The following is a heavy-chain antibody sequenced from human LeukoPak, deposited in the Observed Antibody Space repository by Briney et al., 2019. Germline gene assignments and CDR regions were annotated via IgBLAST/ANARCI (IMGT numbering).Heavy chain of an antibody. D-gene: IGHD1-1*01. J-gene: IGHJ4*02. CDR2: INAGHGNT. V-gene: IGHV1-18*01. Sequence: ASVKVSCKASGGTLSSYAISWVRQAPGQGLEWMGWINAGHGNTKYSQNFQGRVTMTRDTSTSTVYMELSSLRSEDTAVYYCARDRWNDGPFDYWGQGTLVTVSS. CDR1: GGTLSSYA. CDR3: ARDRWNDGPFDY.